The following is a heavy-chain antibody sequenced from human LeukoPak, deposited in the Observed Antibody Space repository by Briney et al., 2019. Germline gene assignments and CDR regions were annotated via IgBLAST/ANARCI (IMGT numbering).Heavy chain of an antibody. CDR3: ARDLGDYYYYMDV. J-gene: IGHJ6*03. V-gene: IGHV4-28*03. D-gene: IGHD3-16*01. CDR2: IYSSGST. Sequence: SDTLSLTCTVSGYSISSGHWWGWIRQPPGKGLEWIGYIYSSGSTYYNPSLKSRVTMSVDTSKNQFSLKLSSVTAADTAVYYCARDLGDYYYYMDVWGKGTTVTVSS. CDR1: GYSISSGHW.